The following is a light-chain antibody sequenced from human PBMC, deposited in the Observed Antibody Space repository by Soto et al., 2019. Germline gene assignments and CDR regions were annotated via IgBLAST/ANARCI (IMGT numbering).Light chain of an antibody. CDR1: SSNIGAGYD. CDR3: QSSSPNGYWV. V-gene: IGLV1-40*01. Sequence: QSVLTQPPSVSGAPGQRVTISCTGSSSNIGAGYDVHWYQQPPGTAPKLLIYDNTNRPSGVPGRFSGSKSGTSASLAITGLQAEDEADYYFQSSSPNGYWVFGGGTKLTVL. CDR2: DNT. J-gene: IGLJ3*02.